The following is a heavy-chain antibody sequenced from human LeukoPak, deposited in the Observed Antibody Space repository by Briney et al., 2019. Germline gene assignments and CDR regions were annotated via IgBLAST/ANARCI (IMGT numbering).Heavy chain of an antibody. V-gene: IGHV4-59*01. Sequence: PSETPSLTCTVSGGSISSYYWSWIRQPPGKGLEWIGYIYYSGSTNYNPSLKSRVAISVDTSKNQFSLKLSSVTAADTAVYYCATTSTGDYYYYYMDVWGKGITVTVSS. CDR2: IYYSGST. CDR3: ATTSTGDYYYYYMDV. CDR1: GGSISSYY. J-gene: IGHJ6*03. D-gene: IGHD2-8*02.